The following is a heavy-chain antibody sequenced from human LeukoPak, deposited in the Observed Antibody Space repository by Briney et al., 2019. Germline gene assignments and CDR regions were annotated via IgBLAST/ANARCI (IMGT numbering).Heavy chain of an antibody. CDR1: GGSISSYY. J-gene: IGHJ4*02. V-gene: IGHV3-23*01. CDR2: ISGSGGST. CDR3: ARETSSVHSNAGPPFDY. D-gene: IGHD2-15*01. Sequence: SSETLSLTCTVSGGSISSYYWSWVRQAPGKGLEWVSGISGSGGSTYYADSVKGRFTVSRDNSKSTLYLQVNSLTADDTAVYYCARETSSVHSNAGPPFDYWGQGTLVTVSS.